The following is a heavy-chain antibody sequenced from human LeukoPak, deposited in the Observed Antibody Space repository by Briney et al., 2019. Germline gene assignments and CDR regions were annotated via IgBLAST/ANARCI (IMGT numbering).Heavy chain of an antibody. Sequence: SETLSLTRSVSGYSLTSGFFWAWIRQAPGKGLEWIGGIYYRGTTNHNPPLKSRVTMSVDTSKNQFSLNLTSVTAADTAVYYCARDCSRVSCQSASWGQGALVTVSS. CDR3: ARDCSRVSCQSAS. CDR2: IYYRGTT. V-gene: IGHV4-38-2*02. CDR1: GYSLTSGFF. D-gene: IGHD2-15*01. J-gene: IGHJ5*02.